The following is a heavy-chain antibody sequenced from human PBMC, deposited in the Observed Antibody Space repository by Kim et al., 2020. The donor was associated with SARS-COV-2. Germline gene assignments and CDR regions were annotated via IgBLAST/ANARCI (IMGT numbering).Heavy chain of an antibody. CDR2: IYPGDSDT. V-gene: IGHV5-51*01. J-gene: IGHJ6*02. CDR1: GYSFTSYW. CDR3: ATSPYIAARPDGVYYYYGMDV. D-gene: IGHD6-6*01. Sequence: GESLKISCKGSGYSFTSYWIGWVRQMPGKGLEWMGIIYPGDSDTRYSPSFQGQVTISADKSISTAYLQWSSLKASDTAMYYCATSPYIAARPDGVYYYYGMDVWGQGTTVTVSS.